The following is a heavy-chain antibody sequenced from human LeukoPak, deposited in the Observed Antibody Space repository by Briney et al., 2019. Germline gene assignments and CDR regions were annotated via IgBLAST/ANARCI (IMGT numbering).Heavy chain of an antibody. CDR2: INWNGGST. V-gene: IGHV3-20*04. Sequence: GGSLRLSCAASGFTFDDYGMSWVRHAPGKGLEWVSGINWNGGSTVYADSVKGRFTISRDNAKNSLYLQMNSLRAEDTALYYCAREGYCSGGSCYPNWFDLWGQGTLVTVSS. D-gene: IGHD2-15*01. CDR1: GFTFDDYG. J-gene: IGHJ5*02. CDR3: AREGYCSGGSCYPNWFDL.